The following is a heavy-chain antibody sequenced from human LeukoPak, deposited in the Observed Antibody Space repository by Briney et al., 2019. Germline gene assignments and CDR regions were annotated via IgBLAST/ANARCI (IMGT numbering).Heavy chain of an antibody. CDR3: ARGRVAMAGTVRDWDY. V-gene: IGHV4-31*03. D-gene: IGHD6-19*01. CDR1: GGSISSGGYY. Sequence: PSETLSLTCTVSGGSISSGGYYWSWIRQHPGKGLEWIGYIYYSGSTYYNPSLKSRVTISVDTSKNQFSLKLSSVTAADTAVYYCARGRVAMAGTVRDWDYWGQGALVTVSS. J-gene: IGHJ4*02. CDR2: IYYSGST.